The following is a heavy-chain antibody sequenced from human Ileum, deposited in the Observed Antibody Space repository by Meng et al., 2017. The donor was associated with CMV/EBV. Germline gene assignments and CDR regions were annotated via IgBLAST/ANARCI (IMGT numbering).Heavy chain of an antibody. D-gene: IGHD2-8*02. CDR3: VRDISGPADF. Sequence: GAELRTPRVALKASCNLSGFSFCAPPFPWVRQPPARALEWVAAIIRGRGSTLYHQVFHGRVPMTSDASINTVFMELNCLTSDETGVYFCVRDISGPADFWRQGTLVTVSS. V-gene: IGHV1-2*02. J-gene: IGHJ4*02. CDR1: GFSFCAPP. CDR2: IIRGRGST.